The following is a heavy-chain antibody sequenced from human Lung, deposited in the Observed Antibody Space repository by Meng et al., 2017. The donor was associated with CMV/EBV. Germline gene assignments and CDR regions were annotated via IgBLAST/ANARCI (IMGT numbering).Heavy chain of an antibody. V-gene: IGHV7-4-1*02. CDR3: ASVSSRNAAQGIWFDP. D-gene: IGHD6-25*01. Sequence: QVHMLHSGSKLKKPAAPLKVSCNAFGYTFSDYAINWVRQTPGQGLEWLGWIYLISGDPTYAQGFTLRFVFSLNSSVNTAYLKINSLKTEDAALYYYASVSSRNAAQGIWFDPWGQGTLVTVSS. J-gene: IGHJ5*02. CDR2: IYLISGDP. CDR1: GYTFSDYA.